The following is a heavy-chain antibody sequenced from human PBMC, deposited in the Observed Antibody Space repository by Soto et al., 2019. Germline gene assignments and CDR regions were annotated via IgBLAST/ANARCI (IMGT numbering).Heavy chain of an antibody. V-gene: IGHV1-2*02. D-gene: IGHD1-26*01. CDR3: SLGADVYYYYGMDV. Sequence: ASVKVSCKASGYTFTGYYMHWVRQAPGQGLEWMGWTNPNSGGTNYAQKFQGRVTMTRDTSISTAYMELSRLRSDGTAVSYCSLGADVYYYYGMDVWGQGTTVTVSS. CDR2: TNPNSGGT. CDR1: GYTFTGYY. J-gene: IGHJ6*02.